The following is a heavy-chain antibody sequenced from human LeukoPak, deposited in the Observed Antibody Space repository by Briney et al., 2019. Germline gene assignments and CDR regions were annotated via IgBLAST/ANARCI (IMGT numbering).Heavy chain of an antibody. CDR1: GGCISSYY. D-gene: IGHD3-22*01. CDR2: IYYSGST. Sequence: SETLSLTCTVSGGCISSYYWSWIRQPPGKGLEWIGYIYYSGSTNYNPSLKSRVTISVDTSKNQFSLKLSSVTAADTAVYYCARDTYDSSGYYHDYWGQGTLVTVSS. J-gene: IGHJ4*02. V-gene: IGHV4-59*01. CDR3: ARDTYDSSGYYHDY.